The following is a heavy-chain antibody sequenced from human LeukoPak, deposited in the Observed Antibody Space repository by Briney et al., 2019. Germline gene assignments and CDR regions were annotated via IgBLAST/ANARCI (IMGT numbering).Heavy chain of an antibody. Sequence: GGSLRLSCAASGFTFSSYAMSWVRQAPGEGLEWVSAISGSGGSTYYADSVKGRFTISRDNSKNTLYLQMNSLRAEDTAVYYCAKDPEAYYDSSGLIDYWGQGTLVTVSS. CDR1: GFTFSSYA. CDR2: ISGSGGST. J-gene: IGHJ4*02. CDR3: AKDPEAYYDSSGLIDY. V-gene: IGHV3-23*01. D-gene: IGHD3-22*01.